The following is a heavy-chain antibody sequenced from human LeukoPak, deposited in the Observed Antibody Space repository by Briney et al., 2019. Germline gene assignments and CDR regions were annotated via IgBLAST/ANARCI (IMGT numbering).Heavy chain of an antibody. V-gene: IGHV3-11*01. CDR1: GFTFSDYY. D-gene: IGHD1-26*01. Sequence: PGGSLRLSCAASGFTFSDYYMIWIRQAPGKGLEWVSYISDSGNTIYYADSVKGRFTISRDNAKNSLYLQMNSLRAEDTAVYYCANLPLIVGATIFDYWGQGTLVTVSS. CDR3: ANLPLIVGATIFDY. CDR2: ISDSGNTI. J-gene: IGHJ4*02.